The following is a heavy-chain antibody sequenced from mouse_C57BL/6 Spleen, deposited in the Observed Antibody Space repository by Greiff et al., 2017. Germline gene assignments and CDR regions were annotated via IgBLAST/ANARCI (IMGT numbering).Heavy chain of an antibody. CDR3: ARHSYSNYIFDY. D-gene: IGHD2-5*01. V-gene: IGHV5-6*01. J-gene: IGHJ2*01. CDR2: ISSGGSYT. CDR1: GFTFSSYG. Sequence: EVKLMESGGDLVKPGGSLKLSCAASGFTFSSYGMSWVRQTPDKRLEWVATISSGGSYTYYPDSVKGRFTISRDNAKNTLYLQMSSLKSEDTAMYYCARHSYSNYIFDYWGQGTTLTVSS.